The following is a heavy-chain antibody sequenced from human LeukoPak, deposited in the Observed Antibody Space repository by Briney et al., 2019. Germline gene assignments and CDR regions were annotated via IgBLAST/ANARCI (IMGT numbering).Heavy chain of an antibody. Sequence: GGSLRLSCAASGFTFSSYWMSWVRQAPGKGLEWVAFIRYDGSNKYYADSVKGRFTISRDNSKNTLYLQMNSLRAEDTAVYYCAKGLVLKQWIPRSVFDYWGQGTLVTVSS. CDR3: AKGLVLKQWIPRSVFDY. D-gene: IGHD2/OR15-2a*01. CDR1: GFTFSSYW. V-gene: IGHV3-30*02. J-gene: IGHJ4*02. CDR2: IRYDGSNK.